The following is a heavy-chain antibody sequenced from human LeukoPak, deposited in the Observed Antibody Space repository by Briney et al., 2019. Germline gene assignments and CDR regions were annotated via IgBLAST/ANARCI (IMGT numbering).Heavy chain of an antibody. D-gene: IGHD3-10*01. J-gene: IGHJ4*02. CDR1: GGSISSYH. CDR3: ASPYRGRFDY. CDR2: IYSSGST. V-gene: IGHV4-59*01. Sequence: PSETLSLTCTVSGGSISSYHWSWIRQPPGKGLQWIGFIYSSGSTNYNPSLKSRVTISLDTSKNQFSLRVSSVTSADTAVYYCASPYRGRFDYWGQGTLVTVSS.